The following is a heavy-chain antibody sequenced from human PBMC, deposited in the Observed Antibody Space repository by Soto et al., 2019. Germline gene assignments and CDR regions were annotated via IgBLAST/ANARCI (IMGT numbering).Heavy chain of an antibody. CDR2: INHSGST. D-gene: IGHD3-10*01. CDR1: GGSFSGYY. V-gene: IGHV4-34*01. Sequence: SETLSLTCAVYGGSFSGYYWSWIRQPPGKGLEWIGEINHSGSTNYNPSLKSRVTISVDTSKNQFSLKLSSVTAADTAVYYCARVSGIYYNGMDVWGQGTTVTVSS. CDR3: ARVSGIYYNGMDV. J-gene: IGHJ6*02.